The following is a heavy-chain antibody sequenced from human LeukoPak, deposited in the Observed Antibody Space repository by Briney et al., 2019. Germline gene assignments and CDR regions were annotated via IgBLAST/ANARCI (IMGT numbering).Heavy chain of an antibody. CDR1: GFTFSSYA. Sequence: PGRSLRLSCAASGFTFSSYAMHWVRQAPGKGLEWVANINLDGSQKYYVDSLKGRFTISRDNAKNSLYLQMNSLRVEDTAVYYCAKIQYSSSYYYYYMDVWGKGTTVTISS. CDR3: AKIQYSSSYYYYYMDV. J-gene: IGHJ6*03. D-gene: IGHD6-13*01. CDR2: INLDGSQK. V-gene: IGHV3-7*01.